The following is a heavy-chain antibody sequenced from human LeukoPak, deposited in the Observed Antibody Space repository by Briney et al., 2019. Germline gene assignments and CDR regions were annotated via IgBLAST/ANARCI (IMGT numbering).Heavy chain of an antibody. J-gene: IGHJ6*02. CDR1: GYTFTGYF. V-gene: IGHV1-2*02. CDR2: INPNSGGT. D-gene: IGHD2-8*02. Sequence: ASVKVSCKASGYTFTGYFMHWVRQAPGQGREWMGWINPNSGGTNYAQKFQGRVTMTRDTSISTAYMELSSLRSDDTAVYYCAREVLAKNYGMDVRGQGTTVTVSS. CDR3: AREVLAKNYGMDV.